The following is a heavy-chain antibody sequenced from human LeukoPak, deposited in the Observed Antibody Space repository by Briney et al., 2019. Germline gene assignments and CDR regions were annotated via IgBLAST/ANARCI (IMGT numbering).Heavy chain of an antibody. CDR1: GDSISSYY. Sequence: PLETLPLTCTVSGDSISSYYWSWIRQPAGKGLEWIGRIHPSGSTNYNPSLKSRLTLSVDTSKNQFSLKLSSVTAADTAVYYCARGPPPDFDYWGRGTLVTVSS. V-gene: IGHV4-4*07. J-gene: IGHJ4*02. CDR3: ARGPPPDFDY. CDR2: IHPSGST.